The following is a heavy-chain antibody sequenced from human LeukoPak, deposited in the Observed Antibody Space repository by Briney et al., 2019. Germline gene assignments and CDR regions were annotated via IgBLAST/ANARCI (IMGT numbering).Heavy chain of an antibody. J-gene: IGHJ4*02. Sequence: SETLSLTCTVSGGSISSYYWTWIRQPAGKGLEWIGRIYTSGSTNYNPSLKSRVTISVDTSKNQFSLKLSSVTAADTAVYYCATLGYSYGTDYWGQGTLVTVSS. CDR1: GGSISSYY. CDR3: ATLGYSYGTDY. CDR2: IYTSGST. D-gene: IGHD5-18*01. V-gene: IGHV4-4*07.